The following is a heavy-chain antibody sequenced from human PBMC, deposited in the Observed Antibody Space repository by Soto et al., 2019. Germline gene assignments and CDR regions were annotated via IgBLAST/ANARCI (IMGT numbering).Heavy chain of an antibody. V-gene: IGHV3-15*01. CDR1: GGTFSSYA. J-gene: IGHJ4*02. Sequence: SCKASGGTFSSYAISWVRQAPGQGLEWVGRIKSKTDGGTTDYAAPVKGRFTISRDDSKNTLYLQMNSLKTEDTAVYYCTTVRYFDWLSTYYFDYWGQGTLVTVSS. D-gene: IGHD3-9*01. CDR3: TTVRYFDWLSTYYFDY. CDR2: IKSKTDGGTT.